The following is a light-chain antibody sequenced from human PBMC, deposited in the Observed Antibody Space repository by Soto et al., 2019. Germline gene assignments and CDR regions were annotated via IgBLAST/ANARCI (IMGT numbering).Light chain of an antibody. CDR3: QHYGDSSWT. J-gene: IGKJ1*01. CDR2: GVS. V-gene: IGKV3-20*01. CDR1: QSVSSSY. Sequence: EIVSTQSPGTLSLSPGERATLSCRASQSVSSSYLAWYQQKPGQAPRLLIYGVSSRATGIPDRFSGSGSGTDFTLTISRLEPEDFAVYFCQHYGDSSWTFGQGTKVHIK.